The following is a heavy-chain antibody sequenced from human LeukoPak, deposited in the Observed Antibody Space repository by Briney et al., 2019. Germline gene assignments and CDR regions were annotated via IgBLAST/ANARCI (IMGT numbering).Heavy chain of an antibody. CDR2: IYVGGRTT. CDR1: RFTFSNYR. V-gene: IGHV3-74*01. J-gene: IGHJ5*02. Sequence: GGSLRLSCAASRFTFSNYRMDWVRQPPGKGLVGVSRIYVGGRTTNYADSVKGRFTISRDNAKNTVYLEMNSLSVEDTATYYCIRDFRSADLWGQGTLVTVTS. CDR3: IRDFRSADL.